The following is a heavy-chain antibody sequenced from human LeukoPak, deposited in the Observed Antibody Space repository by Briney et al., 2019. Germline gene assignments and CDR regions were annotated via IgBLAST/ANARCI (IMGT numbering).Heavy chain of an antibody. CDR3: ARDPSHYDFWSDY. D-gene: IGHD3-3*01. V-gene: IGHV1-69*04. CDR2: IIPILGIA. Sequence: GSSVKVSCKASGGTFSSYAISWVRQAPGQGLEWMGRIIPILGIANYAQKFQGRVTITADKSTSTAYMELSSLRSDDTAVYYCARDPSHYDFWSDYWGQGTLVTVSS. CDR1: GGTFSSYA. J-gene: IGHJ4*02.